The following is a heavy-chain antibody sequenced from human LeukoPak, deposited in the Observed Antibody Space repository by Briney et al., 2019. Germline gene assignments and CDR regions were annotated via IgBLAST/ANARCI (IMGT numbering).Heavy chain of an antibody. CDR2: INPSGGST. Sequence: GASVKVSCKASGYTFSMYYIHWVRHAPGQGLEWMGIINPSGGSTRYAQKFQGRVTMTRDTSTSTVYMELSSLRSDDTAVYYCARGGYYDSSGSFDPWGQGTLVTVSS. D-gene: IGHD3-22*01. CDR3: ARGGYYDSSGSFDP. CDR1: GYTFSMYY. J-gene: IGHJ5*02. V-gene: IGHV1-46*01.